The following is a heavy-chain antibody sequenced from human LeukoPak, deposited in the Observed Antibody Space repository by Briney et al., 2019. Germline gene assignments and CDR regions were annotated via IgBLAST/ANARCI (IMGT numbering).Heavy chain of an antibody. CDR3: AREYCTGGVCFHYMDV. Sequence: GASVKVSCKASGYTFTSYGISWVRQAPGQGLEWMGWISAYNGNTNYAQKLQGRVTMTTDTSTSTAYVELRSLRSDDTAVYYCAREYCTGGVCFHYMDVWGKGTTVTVSS. J-gene: IGHJ6*03. D-gene: IGHD2-8*02. V-gene: IGHV1-18*01. CDR2: ISAYNGNT. CDR1: GYTFTSYG.